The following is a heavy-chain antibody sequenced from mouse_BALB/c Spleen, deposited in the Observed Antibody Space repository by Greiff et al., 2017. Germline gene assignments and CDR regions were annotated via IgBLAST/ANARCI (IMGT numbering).Heavy chain of an antibody. V-gene: IGHV1S56*01. CDR1: GYTFTSYY. CDR3: ARWDYGSRDYAMDY. Sequence: VQLVESGPELVKPGASVRISCTASGYTFTSYYIHWVKQRPGQGLEWIGWIYPGNVNTKYNEKFKGNATLTADKSSSTAYMQLSSLTSEDSAVYFCARWDYGSRDYAMDYWGQGTSVTVSS. D-gene: IGHD1-1*01. CDR2: IYPGNVNT. J-gene: IGHJ4*01.